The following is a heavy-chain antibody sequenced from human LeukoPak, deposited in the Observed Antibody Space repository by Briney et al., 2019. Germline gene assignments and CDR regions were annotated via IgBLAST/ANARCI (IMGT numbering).Heavy chain of an antibody. V-gene: IGHV3-72*01. CDR1: GFIFSDHY. D-gene: IGHD3-22*01. CDR2: TRNKANSYTT. J-gene: IGHJ5*02. Sequence: PGGSLRLSCAASGFIFSDHYMDWVRQAPGKGLEWVGRTRNKANSYTTDYAASVKGRFTISRDDSKNSLYLQMNSLKTEDTAVYYCARSPVNYHDSSVFDWFDPWGQGTLVTVSS. CDR3: ARSPVNYHDSSVFDWFDP.